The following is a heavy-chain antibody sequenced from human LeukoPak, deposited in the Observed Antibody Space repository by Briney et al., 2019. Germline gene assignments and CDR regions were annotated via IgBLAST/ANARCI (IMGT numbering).Heavy chain of an antibody. Sequence: GGSLRLSCAASGFTFSNYWMSWVRQAPGKGVEWVANIKQDRSEKYYVDSVKGRFTISRDNAKNSLYLQMNSLRAEDTAVYYCAKDRSADYDYFDYWGQGTLVTVSS. J-gene: IGHJ4*02. CDR2: IKQDRSEK. V-gene: IGHV3-7*01. CDR1: GFTFSNYW. CDR3: AKDRSADYDYFDY. D-gene: IGHD4/OR15-4a*01.